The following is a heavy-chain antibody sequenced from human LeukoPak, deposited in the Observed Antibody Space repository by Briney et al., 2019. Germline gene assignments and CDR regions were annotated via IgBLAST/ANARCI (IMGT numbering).Heavy chain of an antibody. D-gene: IGHD1-26*01. Sequence: ASVKVSCKASGYTFTGYYMHWVRQAPGQGPEWMGWINPNSGGTNYAQKFQGRVTMTRDTSISTAYVELSRLRSDDTAVYYCARGRYSGSYLLDYWGQGTLVTVSS. CDR3: ARGRYSGSYLLDY. V-gene: IGHV1-2*02. CDR1: GYTFTGYY. CDR2: INPNSGGT. J-gene: IGHJ4*02.